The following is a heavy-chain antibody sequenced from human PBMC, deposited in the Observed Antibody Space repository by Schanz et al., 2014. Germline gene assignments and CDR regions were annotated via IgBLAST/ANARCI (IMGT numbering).Heavy chain of an antibody. D-gene: IGHD5-12*01. V-gene: IGHV3-30-3*01. J-gene: IGHJ4*02. CDR3: ASPSGYSDYGTYFDF. Sequence: QVPLLQFGGGVVQPGRSLRLSCAASGFTFSSYAMHWVRQAPGKGLEWVALISNDGSMKYYADSVEGRFTISRDNSRNTLYLQMNSLRTEDTAVYYCASPSGYSDYGTYFDFWGQGTLVTVSS. CDR2: ISNDGSMK. CDR1: GFTFSSYA.